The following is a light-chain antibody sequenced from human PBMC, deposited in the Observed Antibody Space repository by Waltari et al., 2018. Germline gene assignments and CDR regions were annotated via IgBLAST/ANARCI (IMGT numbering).Light chain of an antibody. Sequence: EIVLTQSPGTLSLSPGERATLSCRASQSVSSGYLAWSQQKPGQAPRLLIYGASSRATGIPDRFSGSGSGTDFTLTISRLEPEDFAVYYCQQYGSSPRTFGGGTKVEIK. CDR3: QQYGSSPRT. V-gene: IGKV3-20*01. CDR2: GAS. J-gene: IGKJ4*01. CDR1: QSVSSGY.